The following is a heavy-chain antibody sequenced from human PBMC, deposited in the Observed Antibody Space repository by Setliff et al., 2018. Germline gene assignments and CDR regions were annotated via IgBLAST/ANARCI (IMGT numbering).Heavy chain of an antibody. J-gene: IGHJ6*03. CDR3: ARDREGDGNYYMDV. CDR1: GFTFSSYW. D-gene: IGHD1-1*01. V-gene: IGHV3-74*01. CDR2: SNSDESTT. Sequence: GGSLRLSCAASGFTFSSYWMHWVRQAPGKGLVWVSRSNSDESTTNYADSVKGRFTISRDNAKNTLYLQMSSLRAEDTAVYYCARDREGDGNYYMDVWGKGTTVTV.